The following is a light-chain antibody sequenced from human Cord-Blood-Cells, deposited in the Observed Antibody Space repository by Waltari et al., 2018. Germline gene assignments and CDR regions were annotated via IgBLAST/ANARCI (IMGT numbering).Light chain of an antibody. J-gene: IGLJ3*02. V-gene: IGLV1-47*01. Sequence: QSVLTQPPSASGTPGQRVTISCSGSSSNIGSNYVYWYQQLPGTAPKLLIYRKNQRPSGVPARFLGSKSGTSASLAISGLRSEDEADYYCAAWDDSLSGWVFGGGTKLTVL. CDR1: SSNIGSNY. CDR2: RKN. CDR3: AAWDDSLSGWV.